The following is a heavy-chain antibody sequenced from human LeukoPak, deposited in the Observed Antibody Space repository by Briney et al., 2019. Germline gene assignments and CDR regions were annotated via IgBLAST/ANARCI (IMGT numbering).Heavy chain of an antibody. CDR2: INHSGST. CDR1: GGSFSGYY. CDR3: AREMVRGVIIRRWYFDL. Sequence: SETLSLTCAVYGGSFSGYYWSWIRQPPGKGLEWIGEINHSGSTNYNPSLKSRVTISVDTSKNQFSLKLSSVTAADTAVYYCAREMVRGVIIRRWYFDLWDRGTLVTVSS. V-gene: IGHV4-34*01. D-gene: IGHD3-10*01. J-gene: IGHJ2*01.